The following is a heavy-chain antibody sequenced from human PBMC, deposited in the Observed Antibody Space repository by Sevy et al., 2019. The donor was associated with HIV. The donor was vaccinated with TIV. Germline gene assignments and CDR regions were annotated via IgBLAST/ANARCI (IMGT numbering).Heavy chain of an antibody. J-gene: IGHJ3*02. CDR3: VRNNCSITNCYMGDVFDI. CDR2: ISYDGSNK. V-gene: IGHV3-30*03. D-gene: IGHD2-2*02. CDR1: GFTFSSYG. Sequence: GGSLRLSCAASGFTFSSYGMHWVRQAPGKGLEWVAVISYDGSNKYYADSVKGRFTISRDNSKNTLYLQMNSLRAEDTAVYYCVRNNCSITNCYMGDVFDIWGQGTMVTVSS.